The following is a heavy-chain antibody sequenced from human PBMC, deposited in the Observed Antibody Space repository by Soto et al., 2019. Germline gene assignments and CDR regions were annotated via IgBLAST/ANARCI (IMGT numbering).Heavy chain of an antibody. Sequence: SETLSLTCTVSGGSISSGDYYWSWIRQHPGRGLEWIGYISYRGSTYYNPSLKSRVVISVDTSQNQICLKLTSVTSADTAVYHCARDPYYYDSSGTTWGQGTLVTVSS. V-gene: IGHV4-31*03. CDR1: GGSISSGDYY. D-gene: IGHD3-22*01. CDR2: ISYRGST. J-gene: IGHJ5*02. CDR3: ARDPYYYDSSGTT.